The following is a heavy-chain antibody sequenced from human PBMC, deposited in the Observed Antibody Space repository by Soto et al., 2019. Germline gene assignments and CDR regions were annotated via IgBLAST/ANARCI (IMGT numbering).Heavy chain of an antibody. Sequence: GSRRLSCAASGVSFTSCWMHWVRQAPGKGLVWVSRINSDGSSTSYADSVKGRFTISRDNAKNTLYLQMNSLRAEDTAVYYCAFDYCSGGRCYSRIDASDTWGQRTRVTVSS. CDR1: GVSFTSCW. J-gene: IGHJ3*02. D-gene: IGHD2-15*01. CDR2: INSDGSST. CDR3: AFDYCSGGRCYSRIDASDT. V-gene: IGHV3-74*01.